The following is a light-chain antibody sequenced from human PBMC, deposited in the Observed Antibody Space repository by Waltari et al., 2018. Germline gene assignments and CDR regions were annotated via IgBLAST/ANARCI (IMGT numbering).Light chain of an antibody. CDR1: SSNIAVNT. CDR2: GNN. CDR3: AAWDDSLYGRV. J-gene: IGLJ2*01. V-gene: IGLV1-44*01. Sequence: QSVLTQPPSASGTSGQTVSISCSGGSSNIAVNTVNWYQQLPGMAPKLLINGNNQRPSGVPDRFSGSKSGTSASLAISGLQSEDEADYYCAAWDDSLYGRVFGGGTKLTVL.